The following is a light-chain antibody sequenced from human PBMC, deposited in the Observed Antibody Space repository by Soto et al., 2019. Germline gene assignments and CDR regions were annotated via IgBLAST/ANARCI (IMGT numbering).Light chain of an antibody. CDR2: GAS. J-gene: IGKJ2*01. CDR1: QNVGSS. CDR3: QQYTNWPPFT. V-gene: IGKV3-15*01. Sequence: EIVMTQSPATLSVSQGERATLSCRASQNVGSSLAWYQQNSGQAPRLLIYGASTRAAGVPARFSGSASGKEYTLTITSLQSEDSALYYCQQYTNWPPFTFGQGTRLEIK.